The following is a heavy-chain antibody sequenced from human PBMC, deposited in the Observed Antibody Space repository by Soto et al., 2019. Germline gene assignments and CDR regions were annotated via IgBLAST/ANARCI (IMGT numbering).Heavy chain of an antibody. Sequence: SETLSLTCAVYGGSFSGYYWSWIRQPPGKGLEWIGEINHSGSTNYNPSLKSRVTISVDTSKNQFSLKLSSVTAADTAVYCCARGPRGSIFGVVIMVNWFDPWGQGTLVTV. D-gene: IGHD3-3*01. CDR2: INHSGST. CDR3: ARGPRGSIFGVVIMVNWFDP. J-gene: IGHJ5*02. CDR1: GGSFSGYY. V-gene: IGHV4-34*01.